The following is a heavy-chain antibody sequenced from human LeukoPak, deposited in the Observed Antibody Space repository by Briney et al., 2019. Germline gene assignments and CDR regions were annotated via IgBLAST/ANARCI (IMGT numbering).Heavy chain of an antibody. CDR1: GGSFSGYY. J-gene: IGHJ4*02. Sequence: SETLSPTCAVYGGSFSGYYWSWIRQPPGKGLEWIGEINHSGSTNYNPSLKSRVTMSVDTSKNQFSLKLSSVTAADTAVYYCTRGRVTVGNDYWGQGTLVTVSS. CDR3: TRGRVTVGNDY. V-gene: IGHV4-34*01. D-gene: IGHD1-26*01. CDR2: INHSGST.